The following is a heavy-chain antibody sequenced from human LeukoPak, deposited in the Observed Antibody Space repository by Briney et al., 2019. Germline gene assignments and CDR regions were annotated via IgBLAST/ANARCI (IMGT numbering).Heavy chain of an antibody. CDR3: ARTPKKMGNNCFDP. D-gene: IGHD1-26*01. CDR2: INPNSGGT. Sequence: GASVKVSCKASGYTFTGYYMHWVRQAPGQGLEWMGWINPNSGGTNYAQKFQGRVTMTRDTSISTAYMELSRLRSDDTAVYYCARTPKKMGNNCFDPWARGTLVTVS. V-gene: IGHV1-2*02. CDR1: GYTFTGYY. J-gene: IGHJ5*02.